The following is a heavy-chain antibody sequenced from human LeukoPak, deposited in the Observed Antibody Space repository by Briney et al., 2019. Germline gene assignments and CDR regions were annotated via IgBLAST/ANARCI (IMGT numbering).Heavy chain of an antibody. Sequence: TGGSLRLSCAASGFTFSSYVMHWVRQAPGKGLEWVAVISHDGSTKYYADSVKGRFTISRDNSKNTLYLQINSLRAEDTAVYFCAKDRLGGPYFFHYWGQGTLVTVSS. CDR1: GFTFSSYV. CDR3: AKDRLGGPYFFHY. J-gene: IGHJ4*02. CDR2: ISHDGSTK. D-gene: IGHD3-16*01. V-gene: IGHV3-30*18.